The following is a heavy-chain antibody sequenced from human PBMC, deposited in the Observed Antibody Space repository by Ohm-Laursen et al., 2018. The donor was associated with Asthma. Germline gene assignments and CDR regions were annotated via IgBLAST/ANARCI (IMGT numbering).Heavy chain of an antibody. V-gene: IGHV1-69*01. CDR2: INSVFGGT. Sequence: SSVKVSCKSLGGTFNTYVIGWVRQAPGQGLEWMGGINSVFGGTTYPQKFQGRVTITADESRSTVYLELSSLRSEDTAVYYCARKAGSCISRTCYSLDFWGQGTLVTVSS. J-gene: IGHJ4*02. CDR1: GGTFNTYV. D-gene: IGHD2-15*01. CDR3: ARKAGSCISRTCYSLDF.